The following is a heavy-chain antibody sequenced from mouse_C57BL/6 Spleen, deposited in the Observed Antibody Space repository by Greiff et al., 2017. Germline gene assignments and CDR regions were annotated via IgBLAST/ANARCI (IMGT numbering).Heavy chain of an antibody. J-gene: IGHJ4*01. V-gene: IGHV1-12*01. CDR2: IYPGNGDT. Sequence: QVQLQQSGAELVRPGASVKMSCKASGYTFTSYNMHWVKQTPRQGLEWIGAIYPGNGDTSYTQKFKGKATLTVDKSSRTAYIQISSLTSEDSAVYYCARAEYDGYYGLHAMDYWGQGTSVTVSS. D-gene: IGHD2-3*01. CDR1: GYTFTSYN. CDR3: ARAEYDGYYGLHAMDY.